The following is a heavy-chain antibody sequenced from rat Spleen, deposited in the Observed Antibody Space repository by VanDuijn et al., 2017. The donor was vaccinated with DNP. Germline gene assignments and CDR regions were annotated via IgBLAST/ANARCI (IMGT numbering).Heavy chain of an antibody. D-gene: IGHD1-11*01. CDR1: GFTFSDYY. V-gene: IGHV5-25*01. CDR2: ITTSGDSI. J-gene: IGHJ2*01. Sequence: EVQLVESGGGLVQPGRSLKLSCAASGFTFSDYYMAWVRQVPGKGLEWVASITTSGDSIYSPDSVKGRFTISRDNAKNTLYLQMNSLRSEDTATYYCARGGRSYFDYWGQGVMVTVSS. CDR3: ARGGRSYFDY.